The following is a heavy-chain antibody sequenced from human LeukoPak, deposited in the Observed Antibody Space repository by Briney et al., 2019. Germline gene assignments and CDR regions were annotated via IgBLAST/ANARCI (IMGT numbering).Heavy chain of an antibody. D-gene: IGHD2-21*01. Sequence: GGSLRLSCAASGFTFSNAWMSWVRQAPGKGLEWVSVIYSGGSTYYADSVKGRFTISRDNSKNTLYLQMNSLRAEDTAVYYCARVAGIRGGDFDYWGQGTLVTVSS. J-gene: IGHJ4*02. V-gene: IGHV3-53*01. CDR1: GFTFSNAW. CDR2: IYSGGST. CDR3: ARVAGIRGGDFDY.